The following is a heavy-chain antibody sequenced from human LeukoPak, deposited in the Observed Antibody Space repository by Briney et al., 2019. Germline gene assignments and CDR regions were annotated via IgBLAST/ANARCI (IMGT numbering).Heavy chain of an antibody. V-gene: IGHV4-59*01. J-gene: IGHJ3*02. CDR1: GGSISSYY. CDR3: ARDRYSYGSGAFDI. Sequence: PSETLSLTCTVSGGSISSYYWSWIRQPPGKGLEWLGYIYYSGSTNYNPSLKSRVTISVDTSKNQFSLKLSSVTAADTAVYYCARDRYSYGSGAFDIWGQGTMVTVSS. CDR2: IYYSGST. D-gene: IGHD5-18*01.